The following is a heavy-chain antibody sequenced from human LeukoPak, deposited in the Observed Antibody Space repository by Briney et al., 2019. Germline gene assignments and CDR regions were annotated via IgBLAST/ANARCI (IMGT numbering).Heavy chain of an antibody. CDR2: INPNSGDT. CDR1: RYTFTVYY. CDR3: ARGYCSGGTCYLVENWFDP. D-gene: IGHD2-15*01. J-gene: IGHJ5*02. V-gene: IGHV1-2*06. Sequence: ASVKVSCKASRYTFTVYYMYWVRQAPGQGLEWMGRINPNSGDTDYAQNFQGRVTMTRDTSISTAYMELTNLRSDDTAVYYCARGYCSGGTCYLVENWFDPWGQGTLVTVSS.